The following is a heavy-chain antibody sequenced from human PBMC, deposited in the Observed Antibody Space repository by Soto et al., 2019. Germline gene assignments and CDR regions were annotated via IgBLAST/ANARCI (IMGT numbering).Heavy chain of an antibody. CDR1: GGSFSGYY. V-gene: IGHV4-34*01. D-gene: IGHD3-10*01. CDR2: INHSGST. J-gene: IGHJ6*02. Sequence: SETLSLTCAVYGGSFSGYYWSWIRQPPGKGLEWIGEINHSGSTNYNPSLKSRVTISVDTSKNQFSLKLSSVTAADTAVYYCARGSITMVRGVISYYYYYGMDVWGQGTTVT. CDR3: ARGSITMVRGVISYYYYYGMDV.